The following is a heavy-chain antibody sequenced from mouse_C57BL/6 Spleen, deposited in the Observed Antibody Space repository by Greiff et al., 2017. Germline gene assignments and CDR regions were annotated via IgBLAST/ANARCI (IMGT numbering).Heavy chain of an antibody. CDR2: IYPGSGNT. CDR3: ARGGSYYGSSLYYAMDY. CDR1: GYTFTDYY. J-gene: IGHJ4*01. D-gene: IGHD1-1*01. V-gene: IGHV1-76*01. Sequence: QVQLQQSGAELVRPGASVKLSCKASGYTFTDYYINWVKQRPGQGLEWIARIYPGSGNTYYNEKFKGKATLTAEKSSSTAYMQLSSLTSEDSAVYFCARGGSYYGSSLYYAMDYWGQGTSVTVSS.